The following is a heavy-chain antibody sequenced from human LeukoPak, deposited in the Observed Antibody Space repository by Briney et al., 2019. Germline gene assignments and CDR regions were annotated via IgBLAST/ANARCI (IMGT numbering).Heavy chain of an antibody. D-gene: IGHD3-9*01. CDR3: ARAALDILTGYSYYYYGMDV. CDR1: GFTFSSYA. V-gene: IGHV3-23*01. J-gene: IGHJ6*04. CDR2: ISGSGGST. Sequence: GASLRLSCAASGFTFSSYAMSWVRQAPGKGLEWVSAISGSGGSTYYADSVKGRFTISRDNSKNTLYLQMNSLRAEDTAVYYCARAALDILTGYSYYYYGMDVWGKGTTVTVSS.